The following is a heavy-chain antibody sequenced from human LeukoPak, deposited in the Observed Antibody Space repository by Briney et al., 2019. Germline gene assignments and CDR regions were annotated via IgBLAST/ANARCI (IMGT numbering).Heavy chain of an antibody. CDR2: IRNKVNSYTT. CDR3: ASVSAGLVEY. D-gene: IGHD6-6*01. J-gene: IGHJ4*02. V-gene: IGHV3-72*01. Sequence: PGGSLRLSCAASGXTFSDHFMEWVRQAPGKGLSWVGRIRNKVNSYTTEYAASVKGRFTISRDDSKNSLYLQMNSLKTEDTAVYYCASVSAGLVEYWGQGILVTVSS. CDR1: GXTFSDHF.